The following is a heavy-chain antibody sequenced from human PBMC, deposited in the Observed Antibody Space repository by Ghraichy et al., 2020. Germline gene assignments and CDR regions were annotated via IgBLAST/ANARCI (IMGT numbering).Heavy chain of an antibody. Sequence: GGSLRLSCAASGFTFSSYSMNWVRQAPGKGLEWVSYISSSSSTIYYADSVKGRFTISRDNAKNSLYLQMNSLRAEDTAVYYCARAAYCSSTSCYLTGYYLSFGFWGQGTTVTVSS. CDR1: GFTFSSYS. J-gene: IGHJ6*02. V-gene: IGHV3-48*04. CDR3: ARAAYCSSTSCYLTGYYLSFGF. CDR2: ISSSSSTI. D-gene: IGHD2-2*01.